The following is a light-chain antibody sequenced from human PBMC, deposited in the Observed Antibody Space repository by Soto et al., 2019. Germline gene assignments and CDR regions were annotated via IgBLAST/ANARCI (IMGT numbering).Light chain of an antibody. CDR2: GAS. CDR1: QSVSNNY. V-gene: IGKV3-20*01. CDR3: KQYGSSGT. J-gene: IGKJ1*01. Sequence: EIVLTQSPGTLSLSPGERATLSFRASQSVSNNYLAWYQQKPGQAPRLLIYGASNIATGIPDRFSGSGSGTEFTLTISRLDPGDFAVYYCKQYGSSGTFGQGTKVDIK.